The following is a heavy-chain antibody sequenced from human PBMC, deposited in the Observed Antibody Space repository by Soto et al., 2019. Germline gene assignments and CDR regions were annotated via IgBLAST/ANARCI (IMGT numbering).Heavy chain of an antibody. CDR3: ARGYCSSTSCSHPNFDY. J-gene: IGHJ4*02. CDR2: IYYSGST. D-gene: IGHD2-2*01. CDR1: GGSISSYY. Sequence: SETLSLTCTVSGGSISSYYWSWIRQPPGKGLEWIGYIYYSGSTNYNPSLKSRVTISVDTSKNQFSLKLSSVTAADTAVYYCARGYCSSTSCSHPNFDYWGQGTLVTVS. V-gene: IGHV4-59*08.